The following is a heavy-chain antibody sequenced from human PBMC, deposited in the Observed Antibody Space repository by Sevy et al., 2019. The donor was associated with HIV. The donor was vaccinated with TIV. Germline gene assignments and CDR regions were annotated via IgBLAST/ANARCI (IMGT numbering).Heavy chain of an antibody. CDR3: TTEKHYFDRNTGYPEIVPIAY. Sequence: GGSLRLSCAASGFTFTNAWMNWVRQAPGMRLEWVGRIKGKSNGGTTDYAAPVKGRFTIARDASNNTLYLQMASMKIEDLAVYYSTTEKHYFDRNTGYPEIVPIAYWGQGRLVTVSS. CDR1: GFTFTNAW. V-gene: IGHV3-15*07. J-gene: IGHJ4*02. CDR2: IKGKSNGGTT. D-gene: IGHD3-22*01.